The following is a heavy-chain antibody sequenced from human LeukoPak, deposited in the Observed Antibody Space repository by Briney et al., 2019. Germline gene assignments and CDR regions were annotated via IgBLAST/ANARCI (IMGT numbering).Heavy chain of an antibody. D-gene: IGHD2-15*01. CDR2: ISSSSSYI. J-gene: IGHJ4*02. Sequence: GGSLRLSCAASGFTFSSYSMNWVRQAPGKGLEWVSSISSSSSYIYYADSVKGRFTISRDNSKNTLYLQMSNLRADDTAVYYCAKGSANSRPYYFDCWGQGTLVTVSS. CDR1: GFTFSSYS. V-gene: IGHV3-21*04. CDR3: AKGSANSRPYYFDC.